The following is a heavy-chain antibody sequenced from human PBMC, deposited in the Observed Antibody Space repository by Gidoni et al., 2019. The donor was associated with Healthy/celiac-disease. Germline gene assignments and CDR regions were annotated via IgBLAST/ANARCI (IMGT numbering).Heavy chain of an antibody. V-gene: IGHV4-39*01. Sequence: QLQLQESGPGLVKPSETLSLTCPVSGGSISSSSYYWGWIRQPPGKGLEWIGGISYSGSTYYNPSLKSRVTISVDTSKNQFSLKLSSVTAADTAVYYCARILGYCSSTSCYGTHFDYWGQGTLVTVSS. CDR1: GGSISSSSYY. CDR3: ARILGYCSSTSCYGTHFDY. CDR2: ISYSGST. J-gene: IGHJ4*02. D-gene: IGHD2-2*01.